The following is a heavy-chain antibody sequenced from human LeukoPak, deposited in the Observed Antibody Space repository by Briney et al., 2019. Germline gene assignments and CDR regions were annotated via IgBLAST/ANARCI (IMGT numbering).Heavy chain of an antibody. Sequence: SGTLSLTCAVSGGSISSSNWWSWVRQPPGKGLEWIGEIYHSGSTNYNPSLKSRVTISVDTSKNQFSLKLSSVTAADTAVYYCARDRRNWYFDLWGRGTLVTVSS. CDR3: ARDRRNWYFDL. V-gene: IGHV4-4*02. J-gene: IGHJ2*01. CDR1: GGSISSSNW. CDR2: IYHSGST.